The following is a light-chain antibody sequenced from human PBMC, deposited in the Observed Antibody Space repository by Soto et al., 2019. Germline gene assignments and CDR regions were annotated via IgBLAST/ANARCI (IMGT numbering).Light chain of an antibody. CDR1: QSVSSN. V-gene: IGKV3-15*01. CDR3: QQYNNWPPCT. CDR2: GAS. J-gene: IGKJ1*01. Sequence: EEVMTQSPATLSVATGERATLSCRASQSVSSNLAWYQQKPGQAPRLLIYGASTRAPGIPARFSGSGSGTEFTLTISSLQSADFAVCYCQQYNNWPPCTFGQGTNVDIK.